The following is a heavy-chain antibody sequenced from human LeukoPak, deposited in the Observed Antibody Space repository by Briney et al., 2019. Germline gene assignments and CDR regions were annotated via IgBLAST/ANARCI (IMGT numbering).Heavy chain of an antibody. J-gene: IGHJ4*02. CDR3: AKDITYSSGWLNLDY. D-gene: IGHD6-19*01. CDR1: GFTFSSYA. V-gene: IGHV3-9*01. Sequence: GGSLRLSCAASGFTFSSYAMSWVRQAPGKGLEWVSGISWNSGSIGYADSVKGRFTISRDNAKNSLYLQMNSLRAEDTALYYCAKDITYSSGWLNLDYWGQGTLVTVSS. CDR2: ISWNSGSI.